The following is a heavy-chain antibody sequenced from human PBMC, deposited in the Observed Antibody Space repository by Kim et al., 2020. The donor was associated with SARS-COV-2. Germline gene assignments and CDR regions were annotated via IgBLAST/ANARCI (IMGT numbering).Heavy chain of an antibody. J-gene: IGHJ4*02. V-gene: IGHV3-53*01. Sequence: GGSTYYADSVKGRFTISRDNSKNTLYLQMNSLRAEDTAVYYCASASSTRYWGQGTLVTVSS. CDR2: GGST. CDR3: ASASSTRY. D-gene: IGHD3-16*01.